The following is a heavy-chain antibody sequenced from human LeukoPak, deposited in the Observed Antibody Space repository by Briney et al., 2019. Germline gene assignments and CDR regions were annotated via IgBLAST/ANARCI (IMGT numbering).Heavy chain of an antibody. Sequence: SQTLSLTCTVSGGSLSSGGYYWSWIRQHPGKGLELLGYIYYSGSTYYNPSLKSRVTISVDTSKNQFSLKLSSVTAADTAVYYCARGWKSCSSTSCYRAFDPWGQGTLVTVSS. J-gene: IGHJ5*02. V-gene: IGHV4-31*03. D-gene: IGHD2-2*02. CDR3: ARGWKSCSSTSCYRAFDP. CDR2: IYYSGST. CDR1: GGSLSSGGYY.